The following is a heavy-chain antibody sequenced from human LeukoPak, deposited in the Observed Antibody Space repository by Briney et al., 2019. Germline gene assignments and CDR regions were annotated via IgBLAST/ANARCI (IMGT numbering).Heavy chain of an antibody. V-gene: IGHV1-46*01. Sequence: ASVKVSCKASGYTFTRYYMHWVRQAPGQGLEWMGIINPSGGSTSYAQKFQGRVTMTRDTSTSAVYMELSSLRSEDTAVYYCARDVVPLGDAFDIWGQGTMVTVSS. CDR1: GYTFTRYY. D-gene: IGHD2-21*01. CDR3: ARDVVPLGDAFDI. J-gene: IGHJ3*02. CDR2: INPSGGST.